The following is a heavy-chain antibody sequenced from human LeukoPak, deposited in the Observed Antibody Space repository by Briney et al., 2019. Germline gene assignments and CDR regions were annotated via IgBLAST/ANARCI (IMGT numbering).Heavy chain of an antibody. J-gene: IGHJ3*02. CDR1: GFTFISYG. CDR2: ISYDGSNK. V-gene: IGHV3-30*18. Sequence: GGCLRLSCAASGFTFISYGMHWVRQAPGKGLEWVAVISYDGSNKYYADSVKGRFTISRDNSKNTLYLQMNSLRVEDTAVYYCAKETGYSSGWWPVYDAFDIWGQGTMVTVSS. CDR3: AKETGYSSGWWPVYDAFDI. D-gene: IGHD6-19*01.